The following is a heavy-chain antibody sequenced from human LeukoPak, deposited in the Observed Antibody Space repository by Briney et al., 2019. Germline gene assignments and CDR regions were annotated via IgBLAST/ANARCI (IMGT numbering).Heavy chain of an antibody. CDR3: ARAPITSPFYFDY. V-gene: IGHV3-20*04. J-gene: IGHJ4*02. CDR1: GFAFDEHG. Sequence: GGSLRLSCPASGFAFDEHGMSWVRQVPGKGLEWVSGINWSGGSTGYADPLRGRFTISRDNAKNSLYLQMDSLRAEDTALYYCARAPITSPFYFDYWGQGTLVTVSS. CDR2: INWSGGST. D-gene: IGHD2-2*01.